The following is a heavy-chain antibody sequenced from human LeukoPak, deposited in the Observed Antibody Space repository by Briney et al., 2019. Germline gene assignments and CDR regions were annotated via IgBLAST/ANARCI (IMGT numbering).Heavy chain of an antibody. CDR1: GYTFTSYG. CDR2: ISAYNGNT. J-gene: IGHJ4*02. D-gene: IGHD5-18*01. V-gene: IGHV1-18*01. CDR3: ARDRGYSYSSAVYYFDY. Sequence: ASVKVSCKASGYTFTSYGISWVRQAPGQGLEWMGWISAYNGNTNYAQKLQGRVTMTRDTSTSTVYMELSSLRSEDTAVYYCARDRGYSYSSAVYYFDYWGQGTLVTVSS.